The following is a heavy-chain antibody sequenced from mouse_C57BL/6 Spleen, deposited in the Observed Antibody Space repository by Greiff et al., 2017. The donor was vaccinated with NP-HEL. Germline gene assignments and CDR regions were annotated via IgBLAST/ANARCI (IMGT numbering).Heavy chain of an antibody. D-gene: IGHD2-10*01. Sequence: QVQLKQPGAELVRPGSSVKLSCKASGYTFTSYWMHWVKQRPIQGLEWIGNIDPSDSETHYNQKFKDKATLTVDKSSSTAYMQLSSLTSEDSAVYYCARSYYAEYYYAMDYWGQGTSVTVSS. V-gene: IGHV1-52*01. CDR1: GYTFTSYW. J-gene: IGHJ4*01. CDR2: IDPSDSET. CDR3: ARSYYAEYYYAMDY.